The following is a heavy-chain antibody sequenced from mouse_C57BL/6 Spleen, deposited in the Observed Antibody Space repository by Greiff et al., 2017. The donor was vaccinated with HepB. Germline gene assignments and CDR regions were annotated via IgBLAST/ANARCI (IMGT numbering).Heavy chain of an antibody. V-gene: IGHV1-69*01. J-gene: IGHJ4*01. CDR2: IDPSDSYT. CDR1: GYTFTSYW. Sequence: QVQLQQPGAELVMPGASVKLSCKASGYTFTSYWMHWVKQRPGQGLEWIGEIDPSDSYTNYNQKFKGKSTLTVDKSSTTAYMQLSSLTSEDSAVYYCASHCSSIDRAMDYWGQGTSVTVSS. D-gene: IGHD6-1*01. CDR3: ASHCSSIDRAMDY.